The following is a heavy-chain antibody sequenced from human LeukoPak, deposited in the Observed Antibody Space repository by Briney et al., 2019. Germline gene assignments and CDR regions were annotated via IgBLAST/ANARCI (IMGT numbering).Heavy chain of an antibody. Sequence: SETLSLTCTVSGGSISSYYWSWIRQPPGKGLEWIGYIYYSGSTNYNPSLKSRVTISVDTSKNQFSLKLSSVTAADTAVYYCARGPKGSGGSCYFDYWGQGTLVTVSS. D-gene: IGHD2-15*01. J-gene: IGHJ4*02. CDR3: ARGPKGSGGSCYFDY. CDR1: GGSISSYY. CDR2: IYYSGST. V-gene: IGHV4-59*01.